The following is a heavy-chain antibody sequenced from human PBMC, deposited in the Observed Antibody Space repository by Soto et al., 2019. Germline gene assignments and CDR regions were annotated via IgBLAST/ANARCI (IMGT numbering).Heavy chain of an antibody. Sequence: GASVKVSWKASGYTFSTYAMHWVRQAPGQSLEWMGWLNGGTGQTRYSQKFQDRVIITRDTSASTGYMELSSLTSEDTAVYYCARGKGMEENYFYYCLDIWGQGTTVTVSS. V-gene: IGHV1-3*01. CDR2: LNGGTGQT. J-gene: IGHJ6*02. CDR1: GYTFSTYA. D-gene: IGHD1-1*01. CDR3: ARGKGMEENYFYYCLDI.